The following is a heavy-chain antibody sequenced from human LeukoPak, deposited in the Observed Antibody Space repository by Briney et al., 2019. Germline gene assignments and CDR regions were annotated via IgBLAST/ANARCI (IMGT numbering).Heavy chain of an antibody. CDR3: ARGISSGWSRAVGY. V-gene: IGHV4-61*01. CDR1: GVSVSSGSYY. D-gene: IGHD6-19*01. Sequence: PSETLSLTCTVSGVSVSSGSYYWSWLRQPPGKGLVWIGYIYYSGSTNYNPSRNTRVTISVDTSKNQYSLKLSSVTAADTAVYYCARGISSGWSRAVGYWGQGTLVTVSS. CDR2: IYYSGST. J-gene: IGHJ4*02.